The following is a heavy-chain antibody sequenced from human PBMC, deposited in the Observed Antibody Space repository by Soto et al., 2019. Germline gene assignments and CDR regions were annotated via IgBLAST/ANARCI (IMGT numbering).Heavy chain of an antibody. CDR3: ARDKELQQLINYFDY. V-gene: IGHV1-69*04. D-gene: IGHD6-13*01. CDR2: IIPILGIA. CDR1: GGTFSSYT. Sequence: GASVKVSCKASGGTFSSYTISWVRQAPGQGLEWMGRIIPILGIANYAQKFQGRVTITADKSTSTAYMELSSLRSEDTAVYYCARDKELQQLINYFDYWGQGTLVTVSS. J-gene: IGHJ4*02.